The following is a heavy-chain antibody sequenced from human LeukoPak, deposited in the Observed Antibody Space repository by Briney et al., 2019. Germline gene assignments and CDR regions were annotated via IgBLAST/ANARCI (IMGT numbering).Heavy chain of an antibody. CDR3: ARVRYCSSTSCPYYYYYYMDV. V-gene: IGHV1-8*03. D-gene: IGHD2-2*01. CDR2: MNPNSGNT. Sequence: ASVKVSCKASGYTFTSYDINWVRQATGQGLEWMGWMNPNSGNTGYAQKFQGRVTITRNTSISTAYMELSSLRSEDTAVYYCARVRYCSSTSCPYYYYYYMDVWGKGTTVTVSS. J-gene: IGHJ6*03. CDR1: GYTFTSYD.